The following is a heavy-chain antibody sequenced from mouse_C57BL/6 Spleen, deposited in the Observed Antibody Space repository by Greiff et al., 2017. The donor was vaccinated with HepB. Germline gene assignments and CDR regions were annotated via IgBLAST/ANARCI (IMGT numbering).Heavy chain of an antibody. D-gene: IGHD2-4*01. CDR3: ARGRDYDYGRYYFDY. V-gene: IGHV3-6*01. CDR1: GYSITSGYY. CDR2: ISYDGSN. Sequence: VQLKESGPGLVKPSQSLSLTCSVTGYSITSGYYWNWIRQFPGNKLEWMGYISYDGSNNYNPSLKNRISITRDTSKNQFFLKLNSVTTEDTATYYCARGRDYDYGRYYFDYWGQGTTLTVSS. J-gene: IGHJ2*01.